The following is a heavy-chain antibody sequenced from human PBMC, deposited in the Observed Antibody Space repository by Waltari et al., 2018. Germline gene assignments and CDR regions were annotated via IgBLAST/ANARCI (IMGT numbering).Heavy chain of an antibody. Sequence: QLQLQESGPGLVRPSETLSLSCPVSGGSISTPSHYWGWFRQPPGKGLEWIGNIYSNGSTYYNPSLKSRVTISVETSKNQYSLKLSSVTAADTAVYYCARVGFYTEYSGIDYWGRGTLLTVSS. V-gene: IGHV4-39*07. J-gene: IGHJ4*02. CDR3: ARVGFYTEYSGIDY. CDR1: GGSISTPSHY. D-gene: IGHD2-15*01. CDR2: IYSNGST.